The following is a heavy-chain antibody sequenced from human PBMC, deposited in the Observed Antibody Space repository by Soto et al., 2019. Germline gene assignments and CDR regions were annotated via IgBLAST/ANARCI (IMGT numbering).Heavy chain of an antibody. D-gene: IGHD3-10*01. CDR2: ISWDSGYI. CDR3: ATDMGPYYGSGTYLDN. CDR1: GFTFDDYA. Sequence: HPGGSLRLSCAASGFTFDDYALHWVRQAPGKGLEWVSGISWDSGYIGYADSVKGRFTVSRDNAKNSLSLQMNSLRPEDTALYYCATDMGPYYGSGTYLDNWGQGT. J-gene: IGHJ4*02. V-gene: IGHV3-9*01.